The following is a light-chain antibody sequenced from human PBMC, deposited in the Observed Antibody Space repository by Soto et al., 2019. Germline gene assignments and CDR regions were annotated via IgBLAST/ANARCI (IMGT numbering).Light chain of an antibody. Sequence: EIVMTQTLVSLSVTPGQPASISRKSSRSLLDPDGWTYLYWYLQKSGQPPHLLIYEVSNRFSGVPDRFTGSGSGTDFTLEISRVEADDAGTYYCLQSTQLPLTFGGGTKLEIK. CDR2: EVS. CDR3: LQSTQLPLT. V-gene: IGKV2D-29*01. CDR1: RSLLDPDGWTY. J-gene: IGKJ4*01.